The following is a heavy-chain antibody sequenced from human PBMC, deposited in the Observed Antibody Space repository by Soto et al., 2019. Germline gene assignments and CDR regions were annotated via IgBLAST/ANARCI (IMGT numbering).Heavy chain of an antibody. D-gene: IGHD6-13*01. CDR1: VFTFSSYA. CDR3: AKDRGSSIAAAGINWFDP. V-gene: IGHV3-23*01. J-gene: IGHJ5*02. Sequence: WWSLRLSCSASVFTFSSYAMSWFRQAPGKGLEWVSAISGSGGSTYYADSVKGRFTISRDNSKNTLYLQMNSLRAEDTAVYYCAKDRGSSIAAAGINWFDPWGQGTLVTVSS. CDR2: ISGSGGST.